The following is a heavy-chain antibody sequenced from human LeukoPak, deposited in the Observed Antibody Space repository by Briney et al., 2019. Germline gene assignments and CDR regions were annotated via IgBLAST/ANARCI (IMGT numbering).Heavy chain of an antibody. D-gene: IGHD6-13*01. V-gene: IGHV4-61*02. Sequence: SETLSLTCTVSGGSISSGSYYWSWIRQPAGKGLEWIGRIYTSGSTNYNPSLKSRVTISVDTSKNQFSLKLSSVTAADTAVYYCARGTSDYSSSWYVWFDPWGQGTLVTVSS. CDR1: GGSISSGSYY. J-gene: IGHJ5*02. CDR3: ARGTSDYSSSWYVWFDP. CDR2: IYTSGST.